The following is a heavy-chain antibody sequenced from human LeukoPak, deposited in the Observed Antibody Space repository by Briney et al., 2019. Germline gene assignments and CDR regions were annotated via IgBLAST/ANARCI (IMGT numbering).Heavy chain of an antibody. Sequence: SETLSLTCTVSGGSISSYYWSWIRQPPGKGLEWIGYIYYSGSTNYNPSLKSRVTISVDTSKNQFSLKLSSVTAADTAVYYCARVGLFRDAFDIWGQGTMVTVSS. D-gene: IGHD3-22*01. V-gene: IGHV4-59*01. J-gene: IGHJ3*02. CDR2: IYYSGST. CDR3: ARVGLFRDAFDI. CDR1: GGSISSYY.